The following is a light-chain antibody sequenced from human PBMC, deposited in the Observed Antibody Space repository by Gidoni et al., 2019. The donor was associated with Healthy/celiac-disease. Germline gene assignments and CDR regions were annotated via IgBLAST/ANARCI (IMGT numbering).Light chain of an antibody. CDR3: QQYDNLPRT. CDR2: DAS. CDR1: QDISNY. V-gene: IGKV1-33*01. J-gene: IGKJ1*01. Sequence: DIQITQSRSSLSASVGDRVTITCHASQDISNYLNWYQQKPGKAPKLLIYDASNLETGVPSRFSGSGSGTDFTFTISSLQPEDIATYYCQQYDNLPRTFGQGTKVEIK.